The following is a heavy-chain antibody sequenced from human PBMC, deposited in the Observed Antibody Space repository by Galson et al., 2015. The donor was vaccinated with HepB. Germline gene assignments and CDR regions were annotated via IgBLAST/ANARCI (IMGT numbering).Heavy chain of an antibody. D-gene: IGHD2-21*02. CDR2: IYSGGST. CDR1: GFTVSSNY. J-gene: IGHJ4*02. Sequence: SLRLSCAASGFTVSSNYMSWVRQAPGKGLEWVSVIYSGGSTYYADSVKGRFTISRDNSKNTLYLQMNSLRAEDTAVYYCARDLVTINFDYWGQGTLVTVSS. V-gene: IGHV3-66*01. CDR3: ARDLVTINFDY.